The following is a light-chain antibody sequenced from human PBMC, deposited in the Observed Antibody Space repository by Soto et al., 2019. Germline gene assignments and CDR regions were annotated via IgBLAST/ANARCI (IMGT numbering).Light chain of an antibody. CDR1: QSINTD. Sequence: DIRMTQSPSSLSASVGDRVTVTCRASQSINTDLNWYQHKPGRAPKLLIYDASSLESGLPSKFSGSGSGTDFSLTINSLQHEDFATYYCHQSSTTPYTFGQGTKLEIK. CDR2: DAS. J-gene: IGKJ2*01. CDR3: HQSSTTPYT. V-gene: IGKV1-39*01.